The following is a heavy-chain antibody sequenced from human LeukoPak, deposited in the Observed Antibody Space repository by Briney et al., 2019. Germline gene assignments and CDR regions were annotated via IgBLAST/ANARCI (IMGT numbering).Heavy chain of an antibody. D-gene: IGHD3-22*01. J-gene: IGHJ4*02. Sequence: ASVKVSCKASGYKFTNYGISWVRQAPGQGLEWMGWISPYNGNTIYAQKLQGRVTMTTDTSTSTAYMELRSLRSDDTAVYYCARGSPPRVYYDRSGYYSYCFDYWGQGTLVTVSS. CDR3: ARGSPPRVYYDRSGYYSYCFDY. CDR2: ISPYNGNT. CDR1: GYKFTNYG. V-gene: IGHV1-18*01.